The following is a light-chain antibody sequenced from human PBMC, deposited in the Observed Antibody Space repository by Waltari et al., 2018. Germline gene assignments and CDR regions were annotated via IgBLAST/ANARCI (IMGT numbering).Light chain of an antibody. V-gene: IGKV3-20*01. CDR1: QTIPGSS. Sequence: IVLTQSPGTLSLSAGETATLTCRASQTIPGSSLAWFHHRPGQAPRLLMFGASTRASCIPDRFSGSGSVTDFTLIISRLAPEDSAVYYCQCYGNSAWTFGQGTKVEV. CDR2: GAS. CDR3: QCYGNSAWT. J-gene: IGKJ1*01.